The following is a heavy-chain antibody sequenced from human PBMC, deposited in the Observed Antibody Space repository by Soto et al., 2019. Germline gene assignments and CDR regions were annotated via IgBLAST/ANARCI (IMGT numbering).Heavy chain of an antibody. J-gene: IGHJ4*02. D-gene: IGHD3-9*01. CDR3: AKDPQLRYFDWPTGYFDY. V-gene: IGHV3-30-3*01. CDR1: GFTFSSYA. Sequence: VGSLRLSCAASGFTFSSYAMHWVRQAPGKGLEWVAVISYDGSNKYYADSVKGRFTISRDNSKNTLYLQMNSLRAEDTAVYYCAKDPQLRYFDWPTGYFDYWGQGTLVTVSS. CDR2: ISYDGSNK.